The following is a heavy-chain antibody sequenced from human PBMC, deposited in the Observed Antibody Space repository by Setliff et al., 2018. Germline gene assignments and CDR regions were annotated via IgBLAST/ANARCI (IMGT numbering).Heavy chain of an antibody. J-gene: IGHJ4*02. V-gene: IGHV4-61*09. CDR2: IYTSGST. D-gene: IGHD2-2*01. CDR1: GGSISSGIYY. Sequence: SETLSLTCTVSGGSISSGIYYWSWIRQPAGKGLEWIGHIYTSGSTNYNPSLKSRVTISGDTSKNQFSLKLSSVTAADTAVYYCASGVNGLSSTEFDYWGQGTLVTVSS. CDR3: ASGVNGLSSTEFDY.